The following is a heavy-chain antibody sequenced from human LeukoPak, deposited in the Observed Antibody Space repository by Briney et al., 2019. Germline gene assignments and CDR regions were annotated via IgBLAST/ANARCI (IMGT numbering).Heavy chain of an antibody. CDR1: GFTVSTNY. CDR2: IYSGGST. V-gene: IGHV3-53*01. Sequence: GGSLRLSCAASGFTVSTNYMTWVRQAPGKGLEWVSVIYSGGSTYYADSVKGRFTISRDNSKKMLYLQMDSLRAEDTAVYYCARGWVLATGAFDIWGQGTMVTVSS. J-gene: IGHJ3*02. D-gene: IGHD2-8*02. CDR3: ARGWVLATGAFDI.